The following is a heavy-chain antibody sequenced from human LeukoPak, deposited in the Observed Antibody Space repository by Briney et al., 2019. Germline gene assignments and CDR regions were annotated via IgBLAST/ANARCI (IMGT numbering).Heavy chain of an antibody. V-gene: IGHV3-30*02. CDR1: GFTFSNYG. Sequence: GGSLRLSCAASGFTFSNYGMHWVRQAPGKGLEWVAFIRYDGSNKYYADSVKGRFTISRDNSKNTLYLQMNSLRAEDTAVYYCARDPAMTTVTPTTWGWGQGTLVTVSS. J-gene: IGHJ4*02. CDR2: IRYDGSNK. D-gene: IGHD4-17*01. CDR3: ARDPAMTTVTPTTWG.